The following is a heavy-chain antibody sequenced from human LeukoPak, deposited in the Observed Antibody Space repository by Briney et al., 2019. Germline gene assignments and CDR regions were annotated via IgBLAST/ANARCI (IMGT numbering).Heavy chain of an antibody. J-gene: IGHJ4*02. Sequence: SETLSLTCTVSGGSISSYYWSWPRQPPGKGLEWIGHVYYSGRTTYNPPLRSRLTISADTSTSQLSLKLSSVTAADTAVYYCARHKPTGSYPLELWGQGTLVTVSS. CDR2: VYYSGRT. CDR1: GGSISSYY. V-gene: IGHV4-59*08. D-gene: IGHD3-10*01. CDR3: ARHKPTGSYPLEL.